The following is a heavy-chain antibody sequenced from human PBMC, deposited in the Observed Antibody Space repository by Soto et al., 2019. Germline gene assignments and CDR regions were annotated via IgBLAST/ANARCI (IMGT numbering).Heavy chain of an antibody. Sequence: GGSLRLSCEASGFTFSNSDMNWVRQAPGKGLEWVSSLSSSSSYMYYADSVKGRFTISRDNAKNSLYLQMNSLRVEDTAVYYCARDLSQYGGYVDSLGQGTLVTVSS. CDR3: ARDLSQYGGYVDS. D-gene: IGHD4-17*01. CDR2: LSSSSSYM. V-gene: IGHV3-21*06. CDR1: GFTFSNSD. J-gene: IGHJ5*01.